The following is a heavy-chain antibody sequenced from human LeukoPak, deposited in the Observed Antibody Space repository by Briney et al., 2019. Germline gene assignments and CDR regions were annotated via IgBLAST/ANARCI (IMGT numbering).Heavy chain of an antibody. Sequence: SETLSLTCAVSGYSISSGFYWGWIRQPPGKGLGWIGSLHHSGSTYYNPSLKSRVTISVDTSKNQFSLKLSSVTAADTAVYYCARDLYYYDSNGYLDYWGQGTLVTVSS. D-gene: IGHD3-22*01. CDR1: GYSISSGFY. V-gene: IGHV4-38-2*02. CDR3: ARDLYYYDSNGYLDY. J-gene: IGHJ4*02. CDR2: LHHSGST.